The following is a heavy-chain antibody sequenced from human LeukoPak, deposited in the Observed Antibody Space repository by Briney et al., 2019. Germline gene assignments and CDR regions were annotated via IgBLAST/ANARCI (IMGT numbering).Heavy chain of an antibody. CDR3: ARDGFRNYYDPNWFDP. D-gene: IGHD3-16*01. CDR1: GDSISSYY. Sequence: SETLSLTCTVSGDSISSYYWSWIRQPAGKGLEWIGRIYTSGSTNYNPSLKSRVTMSVDTSKNQFSLKLSSVTAADTAVYYCARDGFRNYYDPNWFDPWGQGTLVTVSS. V-gene: IGHV4-4*07. CDR2: IYTSGST. J-gene: IGHJ5*02.